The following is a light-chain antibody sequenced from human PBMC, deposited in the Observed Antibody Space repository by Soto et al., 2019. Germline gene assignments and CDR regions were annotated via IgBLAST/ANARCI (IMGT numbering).Light chain of an antibody. CDR3: QQYDNYPLT. V-gene: IGKV1-5*01. CDR1: QSVRSW. CDR2: DAS. J-gene: IGKJ5*01. Sequence: IQLTQSPSSLSASVGDRVTITCRASQSVRSWLAWYQQKPGRAPKFLIYDASSLKSGVPSRFSGSGSGTEFTLTISNLQPDDFATYYCQQYDNYPLTFGGGTRLEIK.